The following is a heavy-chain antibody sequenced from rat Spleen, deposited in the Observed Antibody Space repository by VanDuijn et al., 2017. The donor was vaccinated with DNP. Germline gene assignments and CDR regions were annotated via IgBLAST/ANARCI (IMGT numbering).Heavy chain of an antibody. V-gene: IGHV5-25*01. Sequence: EVLLVESDGGLVQPGRSLKLSCAVSGFTFSDYYMAWVRQAPGKGLEWVASISNTGDNTYYSDSVKGRFSLSRDNAKSTLYLQMDSLRSEDTATYYCAGRPPPTRGPFDYWGQGVTVTVSS. CDR3: AGRPPPTRGPFDY. CDR2: ISNTGDNT. J-gene: IGHJ2*01. D-gene: IGHD1-4*01. CDR1: GFTFSDYY.